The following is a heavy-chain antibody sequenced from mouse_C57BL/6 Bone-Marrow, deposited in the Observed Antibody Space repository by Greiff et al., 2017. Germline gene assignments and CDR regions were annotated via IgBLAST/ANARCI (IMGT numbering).Heavy chain of an antibody. CDR2: IDPENGDT. CDR1: GFNIKDDY. D-gene: IGHD3-2*02. V-gene: IGHV14-4*01. Sequence: EVQLQESGAELVRPGASVKLSCTASGFNIKDDYMHWVKQRPEQGLEWIGWIDPENGDTEYASKFQGKATITADTSSNTAYLQLSSLPSEDTAVYYCTTWDSSGFAWFAYWGQGTLVTVSA. CDR3: TTWDSSGFAWFAY. J-gene: IGHJ3*01.